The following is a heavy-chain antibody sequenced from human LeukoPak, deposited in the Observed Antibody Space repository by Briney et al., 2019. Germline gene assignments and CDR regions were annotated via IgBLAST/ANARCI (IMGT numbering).Heavy chain of an antibody. CDR2: IYPGDSDT. D-gene: IGHD5-24*01. Sequence: GESLKISCKGFGYSFTYYWIGWVRQMPGKGLGWMGIIYPGDSDTRYSPSFQGQVTISADKSISTAYLQWSSLRASDTAMYNCARCGEMATISSCYFDYWGQGTLVTVSS. J-gene: IGHJ4*02. CDR1: GYSFTYYW. CDR3: ARCGEMATISSCYFDY. V-gene: IGHV5-51*01.